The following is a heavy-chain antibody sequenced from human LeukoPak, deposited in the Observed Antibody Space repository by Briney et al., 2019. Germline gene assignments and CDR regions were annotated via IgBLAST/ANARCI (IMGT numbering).Heavy chain of an antibody. J-gene: IGHJ4*02. Sequence: GASVKVSCKASGCTFSSYDISWVRQAPGQGLEWMGWISAYNGNTNYAQKLQGRVTMTTDTSTSTAYLELRSLRSDDTAVYYCARGWEDYYDFWSGYYTWDYWGQGTLVTVSS. CDR2: ISAYNGNT. D-gene: IGHD3-3*01. V-gene: IGHV1-18*01. CDR3: ARGWEDYYDFWSGYYTWDY. CDR1: GCTFSSYD.